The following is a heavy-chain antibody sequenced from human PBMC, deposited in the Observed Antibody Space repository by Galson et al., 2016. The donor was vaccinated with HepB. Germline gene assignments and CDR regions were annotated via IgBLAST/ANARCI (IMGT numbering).Heavy chain of an antibody. Sequence: ETLSLTCTVSGGSISSYYWNWIRQPPGKGLEWIGYIQIYYSGSTNYNPSLKSRVTISVDLSKNHFSLNLHSVTAADTAVYYCARGKEGNSVWGQGTLVTVSS. CDR2: IQIYYSGST. CDR3: ARGKEGNSV. V-gene: IGHV4-59*01. D-gene: IGHD4-23*01. CDR1: GGSISSYY. J-gene: IGHJ4*02.